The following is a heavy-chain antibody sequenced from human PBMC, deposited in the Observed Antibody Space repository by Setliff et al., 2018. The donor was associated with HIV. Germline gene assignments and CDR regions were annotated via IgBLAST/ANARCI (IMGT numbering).Heavy chain of an antibody. CDR1: GYTFTNYG. D-gene: IGHD6-19*01. V-gene: IGHV1-3*01. CDR2: INGGSGRT. CDR3: AREGEGNGWARLDY. Sequence: ASVKVSCKTSGYTFTNYGISWVRQAPGQRPEWMGCINGGSGRTEYSQKFQSRVTITRDTAARTDYMELSSLRSEDTAVYFCAREGEGNGWARLDYWGQGTLVTVSS. J-gene: IGHJ4*02.